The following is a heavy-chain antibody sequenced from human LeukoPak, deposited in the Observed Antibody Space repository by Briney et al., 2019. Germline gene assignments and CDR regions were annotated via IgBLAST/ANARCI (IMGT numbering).Heavy chain of an antibody. CDR1: GFSFTSHA. CDR3: ARDSWGIAAAGAFDV. J-gene: IGHJ3*01. D-gene: IGHD6-13*01. V-gene: IGHV3-23*01. Sequence: GGSLRLSCAASGFSFTSHAMNWVRQTPGKGVEWGSVISGSGGTTYYADSVQGRFTISRDNSKNTLYLEMNNLRAEDTAEYYCARDSWGIAAAGAFDVWGQGAMVTVSS. CDR2: ISGSGGTT.